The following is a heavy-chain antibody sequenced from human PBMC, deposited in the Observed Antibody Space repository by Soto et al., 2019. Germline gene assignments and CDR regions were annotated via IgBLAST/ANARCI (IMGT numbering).Heavy chain of an antibody. CDR2: IFSNDEK. CDR1: GFSLSNARMG. Sequence: QVTLKESGPVLVKPTEPLTLTCTVSGFSLSNARMGVSWIRQPPGKALEWLAHIFSNDEKSYSTSLKSRLTISKDTSKSQVVLTMTNMDPVDTATYYCARLRLYYYGSGSYYNYVDYWGQGTLVTVSS. V-gene: IGHV2-26*01. D-gene: IGHD3-10*01. CDR3: ARLRLYYYGSGSYYNYVDY. J-gene: IGHJ4*02.